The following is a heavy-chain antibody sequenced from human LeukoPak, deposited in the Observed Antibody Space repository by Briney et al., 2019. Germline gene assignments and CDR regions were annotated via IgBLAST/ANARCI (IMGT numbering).Heavy chain of an antibody. CDR1: GASITSYY. V-gene: IGHV4-4*07. CDR2: IYASGST. CDR3: ARSLGYSYGFFDY. J-gene: IGHJ4*02. Sequence: PSETLSLTCTVSGASITSYYWSWTRQPAGKGLEWIGRIYASGSTTYNPSLKSRVTMAVDTSKTQFSLKLSSVTAADTAVYYCARSLGYSYGFFDYWGQGTLVTVSS. D-gene: IGHD5-18*01.